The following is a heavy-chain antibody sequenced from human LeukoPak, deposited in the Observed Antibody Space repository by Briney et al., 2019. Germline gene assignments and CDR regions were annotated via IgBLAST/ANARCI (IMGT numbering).Heavy chain of an antibody. CDR2: ISYSGST. V-gene: IGHV4-59*08. CDR1: GGSIGNSY. D-gene: IGHD1-26*01. J-gene: IGHJ6*02. CDR3: ARTVSGDYYGMDV. Sequence: PSETLSLTCTVSGGSIGNSYWSWVRQPPGNGLEWIGYISYSGSTNYNPSLKSRVTMSVDTSTDQFSLRLISVTAADTAVYYCARTVSGDYYGMDVWGQGTTVTVSS.